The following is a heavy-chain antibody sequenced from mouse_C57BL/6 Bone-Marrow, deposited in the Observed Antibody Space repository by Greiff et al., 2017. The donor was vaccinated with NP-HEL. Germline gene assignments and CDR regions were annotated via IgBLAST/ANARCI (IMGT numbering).Heavy chain of an antibody. V-gene: IGHV1-7*01. CDR1: GYTFTSYW. CDR3: ARGWDGFAY. J-gene: IGHJ3*01. Sequence: QVQLQQSGAELAKPGASVKLSCKASGYTFTSYWMYWVKQRPGQGLEWIGYINPSSGYTKYNQKFKDKVTLTADKSSSTAYMQLSSLTYEDSAVYYCARGWDGFAYWGQGTLVTVSA. D-gene: IGHD4-1*01. CDR2: INPSSGYT.